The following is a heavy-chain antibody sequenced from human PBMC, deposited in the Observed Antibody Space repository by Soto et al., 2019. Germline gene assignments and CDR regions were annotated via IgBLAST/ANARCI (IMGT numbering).Heavy chain of an antibody. CDR3: ARDLSSLLWFGESSSGYYGMDV. CDR1: GYTFTSYD. V-gene: IGHV1-2*04. J-gene: IGHJ6*02. Sequence: ASVKVSCKASGYTFTSYDINCVRHATGQGLEWMGWINPNSGSTNYAQKFQGWVTMTRDTSISTAYMELSRLRSDDTAVYCCARDLSSLLWFGESSSGYYGMDVWGQGTTVTVSS. D-gene: IGHD3-10*01. CDR2: INPNSGST.